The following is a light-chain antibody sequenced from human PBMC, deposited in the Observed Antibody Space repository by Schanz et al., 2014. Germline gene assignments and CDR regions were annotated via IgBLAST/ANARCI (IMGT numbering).Light chain of an antibody. J-gene: IGLJ3*02. V-gene: IGLV2-8*01. CDR2: EVS. Sequence: QSALTQPPSASGSPGQSVTISCTGTSSDVGGYKYVSWYQQHPGKAPKLMIYEVSKRPSGVPDRFSASKSGNTASLTVSGLQADDEADYYCSSYTSSSTWVFGGGTKLTV. CDR1: SSDVGGYKY. CDR3: SSYTSSSTWV.